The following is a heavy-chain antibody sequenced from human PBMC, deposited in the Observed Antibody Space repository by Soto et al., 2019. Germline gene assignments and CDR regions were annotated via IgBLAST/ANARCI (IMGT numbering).Heavy chain of an antibody. CDR1: GFTFSTYA. CDR3: AKRGPGGTNYFDY. J-gene: IGHJ4*02. Sequence: GGSLRLSCAASGFTFSTYAIHWVRQAPGKGLEWVAFISYDGGSKYYADSVKGRITISRDNSKNTLYLQMNSLTTDDTAVYYCAKRGPGGTNYFDYWGQGTLVTVSS. CDR2: ISYDGGSK. V-gene: IGHV3-30-3*01. D-gene: IGHD2-8*01.